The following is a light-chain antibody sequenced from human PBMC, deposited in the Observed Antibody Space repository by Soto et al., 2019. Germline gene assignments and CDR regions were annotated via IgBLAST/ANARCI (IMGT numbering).Light chain of an antibody. Sequence: ALGQTPRTQSLSPGERVTLSFRASQSISGSYLAWYQQKPGQAPRLLIYDASSRATGIPDRFSGSRSGTDFTLTIIRLEPEDFAVYYCHQYDSWTFGQGTKVDIK. J-gene: IGKJ1*01. CDR3: HQYDSWT. CDR1: QSISGSY. CDR2: DAS. V-gene: IGKV3-20*01.